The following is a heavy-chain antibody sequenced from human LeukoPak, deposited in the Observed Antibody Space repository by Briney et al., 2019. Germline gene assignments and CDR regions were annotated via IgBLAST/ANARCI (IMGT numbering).Heavy chain of an antibody. V-gene: IGHV4-61*01. Sequence: SETLSLTCTVSGGSVSSGSYYWSWIRQPPGKGLEWIGYFYYSGSTNYNPSLKSRVTISVDTSKNQLSLKLSSVTAADTAVYYCARVASYSNFYFDYWGQGTLVTVSS. CDR1: GGSVSSGSYY. D-gene: IGHD4-11*01. CDR3: ARVASYSNFYFDY. CDR2: FYYSGST. J-gene: IGHJ4*02.